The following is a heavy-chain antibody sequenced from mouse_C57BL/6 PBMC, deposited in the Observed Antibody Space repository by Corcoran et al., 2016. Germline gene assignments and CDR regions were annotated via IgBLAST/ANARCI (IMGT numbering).Heavy chain of an antibody. CDR2: INPNNGGI. CDR1: GYTFTDYY. J-gene: IGHJ3*01. V-gene: IGHV1-26*01. Sequence: EVQLQQSGPELVKPGASVKISCKASGYTFTDYYMNWVKQSHGKSLEWIGDINPNNGGISYNKKFKGKATLTVDKSSSTAYMELRSLTSEDSAVYYCARSDYYGNYGFAYWGQGTLVTVSA. D-gene: IGHD2-1*01. CDR3: ARSDYYGNYGFAY.